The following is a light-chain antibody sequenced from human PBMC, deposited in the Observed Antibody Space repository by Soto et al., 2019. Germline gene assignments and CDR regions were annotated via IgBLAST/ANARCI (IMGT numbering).Light chain of an antibody. CDR3: QQYNSYPWT. CDR2: KAS. J-gene: IGKJ1*01. Sequence: DIQITHSASALSASVGDRVTITFRASQSISSWLAWYQQKPGKAPKLLIYKASSLESGVPSRFSGSGSGTGFTLTISSLQPDDFAPYYCQQYNSYPWTFGQGTKVDIK. CDR1: QSISSW. V-gene: IGKV1-5*03.